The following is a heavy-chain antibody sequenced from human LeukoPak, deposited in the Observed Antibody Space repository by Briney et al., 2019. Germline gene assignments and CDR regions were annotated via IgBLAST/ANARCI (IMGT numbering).Heavy chain of an antibody. Sequence: SETLSLTCTVSGGSNSSYYWSWIRQPPGKGLEWIGYISYSGNTNYNPSLKSRVTISVDTSKNQFSLKLSSVTAADTAVYYCARENLGRYYFDYWGQGTLVTVSS. D-gene: IGHD3-16*01. J-gene: IGHJ4*02. CDR3: ARENLGRYYFDY. CDR1: GGSNSSYY. V-gene: IGHV4-59*01. CDR2: ISYSGNT.